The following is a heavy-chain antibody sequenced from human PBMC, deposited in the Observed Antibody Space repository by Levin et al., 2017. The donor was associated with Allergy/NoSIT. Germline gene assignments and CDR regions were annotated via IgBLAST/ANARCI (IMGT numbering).Heavy chain of an antibody. Sequence: GESLKISCAASGFTFSSYGMHWVRQAPGKGLEWVAVIWYDGSNKYYADSVKGRFTISRDNSKNTLYLQMNSLRAEDTAVYYCARGPYSSRLSPFDYWGQGTLVTVSS. V-gene: IGHV3-33*01. J-gene: IGHJ4*02. D-gene: IGHD6-13*01. CDR2: IWYDGSNK. CDR3: ARGPYSSRLSPFDY. CDR1: GFTFSSYG.